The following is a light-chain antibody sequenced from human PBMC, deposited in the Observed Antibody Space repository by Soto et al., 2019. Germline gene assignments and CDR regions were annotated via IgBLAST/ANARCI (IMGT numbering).Light chain of an antibody. J-gene: IGKJ1*01. CDR3: QQYNNWPPWT. V-gene: IGKV3-15*01. CDR1: QSVSSSY. Sequence: EIVFAQSPGSLSFSPGERATPSCRASQSVSSSYLAWYQQKPGQAPRLLIYGASTRATGIPARFSGSGSGTEFTLTISSLQSEDFAVYYCQQYNNWPPWTFGQGTKVDIK. CDR2: GAS.